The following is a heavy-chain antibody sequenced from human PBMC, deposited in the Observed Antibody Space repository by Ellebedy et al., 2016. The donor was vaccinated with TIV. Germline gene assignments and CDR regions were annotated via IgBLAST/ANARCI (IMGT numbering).Heavy chain of an antibody. CDR2: IWYDGSNK. J-gene: IGHJ3*02. Sequence: GESLKISXAASGFTFSSYGMHWVRQAPGKGLEWVAVIWYDGSNKYYADSVKGRFTISRDNAKNSLYLQMNSLRAEDTAVYYCARVVSNILELRVDAFDIWGQGTMVTVSS. CDR3: ARVVSNILELRVDAFDI. V-gene: IGHV3-33*01. CDR1: GFTFSSYG. D-gene: IGHD1-7*01.